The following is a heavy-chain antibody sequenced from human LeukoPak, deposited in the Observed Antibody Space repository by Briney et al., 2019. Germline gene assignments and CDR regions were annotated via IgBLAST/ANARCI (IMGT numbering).Heavy chain of an antibody. Sequence: GGSLRLSCAGSGFTFSHAWINWVRQAPGKGLEWVGRIKSERHGGTRDYAAPVQGRFTISRDDSINTVYLQMNSLKTEDTAVYYCIADLVNCCYSMDVWGQGTTVTVSS. CDR2: IKSERHGGTR. D-gene: IGHD1-1*01. CDR3: IADLVNCCYSMDV. V-gene: IGHV3-15*01. CDR1: GFTFSHAW. J-gene: IGHJ6*02.